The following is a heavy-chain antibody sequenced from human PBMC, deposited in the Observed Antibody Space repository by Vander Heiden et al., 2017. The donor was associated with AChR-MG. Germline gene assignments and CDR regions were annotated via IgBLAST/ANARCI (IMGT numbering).Heavy chain of an antibody. D-gene: IGHD6-19*01. CDR3: AKDSGSYSSGPNRGGFDY. CDR1: GFPFSSYG. Sequence: QVQLVESGGGVVQPGRSLRLSCAASGFPFSSYGMHWVRQAPGKGLEWVAVISYDGSNKYYADSVKGRFTISRDNSKNTLYLQMNSLRAEDTAVYYCAKDSGSYSSGPNRGGFDYWGQGTLVTVSS. CDR2: ISYDGSNK. V-gene: IGHV3-30*18. J-gene: IGHJ4*02.